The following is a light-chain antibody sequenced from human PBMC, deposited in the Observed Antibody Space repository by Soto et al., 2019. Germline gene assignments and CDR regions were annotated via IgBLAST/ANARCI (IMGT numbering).Light chain of an antibody. J-gene: IGKJ1*01. V-gene: IGKV3-20*01. Sequence: EIVLTQSPGTLSLSPGERATLSCRASQSVTNNYLAWYQQKAGQAPRLLIYLASNRAAGTPDRFSGSGSGADFTLSLNGLEPEDFAVYFCQQYGSAPWTFGQGTKVDIK. CDR2: LAS. CDR1: QSVTNNY. CDR3: QQYGSAPWT.